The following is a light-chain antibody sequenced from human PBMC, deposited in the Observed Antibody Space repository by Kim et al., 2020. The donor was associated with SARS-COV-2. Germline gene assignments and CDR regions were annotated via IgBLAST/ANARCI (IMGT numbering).Light chain of an antibody. Sequence: SKGKRERSNCAGEKGGDKDAGGDQKKPGQAPVRGREKESKRPTGIPERFSGYNSGNTATLNSSGTQAMDEADYYCQAGDSSTVVLGGGTQLTVL. CDR3: QAGDSSTVV. J-gene: IGLJ2*01. V-gene: IGLV3-1*01. CDR2: KES. CDR1: KGGDKD.